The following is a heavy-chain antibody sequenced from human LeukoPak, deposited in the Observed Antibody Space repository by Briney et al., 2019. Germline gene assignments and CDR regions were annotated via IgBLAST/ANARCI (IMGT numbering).Heavy chain of an antibody. CDR3: AREVKRGYSYGYGY. CDR2: INPNSGGT. J-gene: IGHJ4*02. Sequence: GASVKVSCKASGYTFTGYYMHWVRQAPGQGLGWMGWINPNSGGTNYAQKFQGRVTMTRDTSISTAYMELSRLRSDDTAVYYCAREVKRGYSYGYGYWGQGTLVTVSS. CDR1: GYTFTGYY. V-gene: IGHV1-2*02. D-gene: IGHD5-18*01.